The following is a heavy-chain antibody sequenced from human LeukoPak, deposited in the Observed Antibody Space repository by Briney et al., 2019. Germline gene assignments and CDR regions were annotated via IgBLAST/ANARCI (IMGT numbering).Heavy chain of an antibody. CDR1: SGSISSGDYY. D-gene: IGHD2-15*01. CDR2: IYNSGST. V-gene: IGHV4-30-4*01. Sequence: SETRSLTWTVSSGSISSGDYYWSWIRQAPGKGLEWFGYIYNSGSTYYNPSLQSRVSIAVDSSKTHFSLKLYSVTAADTAVYYCARDTVLSGSYSYYYMDVWGKGTTVTVSS. J-gene: IGHJ6*03. CDR3: ARDTVLSGSYSYYYMDV.